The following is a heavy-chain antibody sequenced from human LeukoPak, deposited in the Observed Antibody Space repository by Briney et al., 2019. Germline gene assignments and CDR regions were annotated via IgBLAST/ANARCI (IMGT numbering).Heavy chain of an antibody. CDR1: GFTFSDYY. J-gene: IGHJ4*02. D-gene: IGHD2-21*02. Sequence: GGSLRLSCAASGFTFSDYYMSWIRQAPGKGLEWVSYISSSSSYTNYADSVKGRFTTSRDNAKNSLYLQMNSLRAEDTAVYYCARDLLSGDCLDYWGQGTLVTVSS. CDR2: ISSSSSYT. CDR3: ARDLLSGDCLDY. V-gene: IGHV3-11*06.